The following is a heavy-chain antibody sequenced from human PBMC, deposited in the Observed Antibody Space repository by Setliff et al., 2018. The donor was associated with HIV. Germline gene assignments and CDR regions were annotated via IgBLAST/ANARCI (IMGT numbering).Heavy chain of an antibody. D-gene: IGHD5-18*01. Sequence: SETLSLTCTVSGGSISSGNYYWSWIRQPAGKGLEWIGRIYTSGSTNYNPSLKSRVTISVDTSKNQFSLKLSSVTAADTAVYYCASGYNYAYSDYWGQGTLVTVS. CDR1: GGSISSGNYY. V-gene: IGHV4-61*02. J-gene: IGHJ4*02. CDR2: IYTSGST. CDR3: ASGYNYAYSDY.